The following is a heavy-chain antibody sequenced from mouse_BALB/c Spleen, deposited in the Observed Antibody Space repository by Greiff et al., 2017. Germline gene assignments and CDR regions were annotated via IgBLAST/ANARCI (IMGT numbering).Heavy chain of an antibody. CDR2: IWAGGST. Sequence: QVQLKESGPGLVAPSQSLSITCTVSGFSLTSYGVHWVRQPPGKGLEWLGVIWAGGSTNYNSALMSRLSISKDNSKSQVFLKMNSLQTDDTAMYYCAREGDDGPYGGFAYWGQGTLVTVSA. CDR3: AREGDDGPYGGFAY. CDR1: GFSLTSYG. D-gene: IGHD2-3*01. J-gene: IGHJ3*01. V-gene: IGHV2-9*02.